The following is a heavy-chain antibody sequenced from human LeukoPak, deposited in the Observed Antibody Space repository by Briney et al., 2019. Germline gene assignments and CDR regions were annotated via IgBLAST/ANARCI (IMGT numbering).Heavy chain of an antibody. D-gene: IGHD6-6*01. CDR2: INPNSGST. CDR3: ARDLSFFIAARPNYYYYMDV. Sequence: ASVKVSCKASGYTFTGYYMHWVRQAPGQGLEWMGWINPNSGSTNYAQKFQGRVTMTRDTSISTAYMELSRLRSDDTAVYYCARDLSFFIAARPNYYYYMDVWGKGTTVTVSS. CDR1: GYTFTGYY. V-gene: IGHV1-2*02. J-gene: IGHJ6*03.